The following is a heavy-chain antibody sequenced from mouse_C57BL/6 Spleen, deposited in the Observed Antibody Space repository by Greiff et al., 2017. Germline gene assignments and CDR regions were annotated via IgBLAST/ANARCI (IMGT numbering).Heavy chain of an antibody. J-gene: IGHJ4*01. CDR3: ARSHGSSTDYYAMDY. V-gene: IGHV1-20*01. CDR2: INPYNGDT. D-gene: IGHD1-1*01. Sequence: VQLQQSGPELVKPGDSVKISCKASGYSFTGYFMNWVMQSHGKSLEWIGRINPYNGDTFYNQKFKGKATLTVDKSSSTAHMELRSLTSEGSAVYYCARSHGSSTDYYAMDYWGQGTSVTVSS. CDR1: GYSFTGYF.